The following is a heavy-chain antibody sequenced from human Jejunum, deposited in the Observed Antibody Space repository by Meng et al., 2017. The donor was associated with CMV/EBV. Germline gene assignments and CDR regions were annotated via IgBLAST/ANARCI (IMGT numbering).Heavy chain of an antibody. V-gene: IGHV1-18*01. CDR2: ISTYNGNT. D-gene: IGHD1-26*01. CDR1: GYTLTTFG. J-gene: IGHJ4*02. CDR3: ARVEVGITSGDY. Sequence: QLGQSGAEVKKPGASVEVSCKASGYTLTTFGINWVRQAPGQGLEWLGWISTYNGNTNYAQTLQGRLTMTTDTSTSTAYMELRSLRSDDTAVYYCARVEVGITSGDYWGQGTLVTVSS.